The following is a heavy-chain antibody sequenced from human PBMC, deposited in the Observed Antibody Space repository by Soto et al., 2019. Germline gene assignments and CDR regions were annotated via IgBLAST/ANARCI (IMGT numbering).Heavy chain of an antibody. D-gene: IGHD2-2*01. Sequence: SVKVSCKASGGTFSRYSISWVRQAPGQGLEWMGGIIPIFGTANYAQKFQGRATITADKSTSTAYMELSSLRSEDTAVYYCARESRDCSSTSCLSHLYYFDYWGQGTLVTVSS. CDR2: IIPIFGTA. CDR1: GGTFSRYS. J-gene: IGHJ4*02. V-gene: IGHV1-69*06. CDR3: ARESRDCSSTSCLSHLYYFDY.